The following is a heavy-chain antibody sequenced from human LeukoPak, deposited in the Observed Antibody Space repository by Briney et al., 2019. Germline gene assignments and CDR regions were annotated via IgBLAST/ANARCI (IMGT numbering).Heavy chain of an antibody. J-gene: IGHJ4*02. CDR2: INPSGGST. CDR1: GYTFTSYY. Sequence: ASVTVSCTASGYTFTSYYMHWLRQAPGQGLEWMGVINPSGGSTSYAQKFQGRVTMTRDTSTSTVYMELSSLRSEDTAVYYCARDYGDYVYDYWGQGTLVTVSS. D-gene: IGHD4-17*01. CDR3: ARDYGDYVYDY. V-gene: IGHV1-46*01.